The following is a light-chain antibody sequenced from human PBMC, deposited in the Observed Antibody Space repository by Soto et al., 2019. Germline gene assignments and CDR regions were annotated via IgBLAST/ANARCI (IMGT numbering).Light chain of an antibody. J-gene: IGKJ2*01. CDR2: DAS. V-gene: IGKV3-20*01. Sequence: EIVLTQSPGTLSLSPGERATLSCRASQSVSSTYLAWYQQKLGQAPRLLIYDASSRATGIPDRFSGSGSGTDFTLTIRRVEPEDFAGYYYQQYGTSPRTFGQGTKLEFK. CDR1: QSVSSTY. CDR3: QQYGTSPRT.